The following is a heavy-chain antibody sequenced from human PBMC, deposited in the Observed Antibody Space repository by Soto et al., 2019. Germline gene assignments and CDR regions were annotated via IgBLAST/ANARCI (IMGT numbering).Heavy chain of an antibody. V-gene: IGHV1-69*13. CDR1: GGTFSSYA. CDR3: ARGGSSTSSGFDY. CDR2: IIPIFGTA. Sequence: SVKVSCKASGGTFSSYAISWVGPAPGQGLEWRGGIIPIFGTANYAQKFHGRVTITADESTSTAYMELSSLRSEDTAVYYCARGGSSTSSGFDYWDQGTLVTVSS. D-gene: IGHD2-2*01. J-gene: IGHJ4*02.